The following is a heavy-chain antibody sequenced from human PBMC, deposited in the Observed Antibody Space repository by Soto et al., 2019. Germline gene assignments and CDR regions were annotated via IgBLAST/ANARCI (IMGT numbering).Heavy chain of an antibody. D-gene: IGHD6-6*01. Sequence: EVQLVESGGGLVKPGGSLRLSCAASGFPFINAWMTWVRQAPGKGLEWVGRIKSKTDGGAIDYGAPVKNRFTISRDDSKTPLNLQMTSLKPEAPAVYSCPPAGPNRSSPTGFDPWGQGTLVTVS. CDR2: IKSKTDGGAI. CDR1: GFPFINAW. J-gene: IGHJ5*02. CDR3: PPAGPNRSSPTGFDP. V-gene: IGHV3-15*01.